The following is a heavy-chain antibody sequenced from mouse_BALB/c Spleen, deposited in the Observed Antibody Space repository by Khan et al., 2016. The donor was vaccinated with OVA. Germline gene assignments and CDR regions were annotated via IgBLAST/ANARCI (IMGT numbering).Heavy chain of an antibody. D-gene: IGHD1-1*01. V-gene: IGHV9-1*02. J-gene: IGHJ3*01. CDR1: GYTFTNFG. CDR2: INTTTGEP. CDR3: ARGLNYYGSCFAY. Sequence: QIQLVQSGPELKKPGETVKISCKASGYTFTNFGMNWVKQAPGKALKWMGWINTTTGEPTYADDFKGRFAFSFETSASTAYLQINNLKNEDMATYSWARGLNYYGSCFAYWGQGTLVTVSA.